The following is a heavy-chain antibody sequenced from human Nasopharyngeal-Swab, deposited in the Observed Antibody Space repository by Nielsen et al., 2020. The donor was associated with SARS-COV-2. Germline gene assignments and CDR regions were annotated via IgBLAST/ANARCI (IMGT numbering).Heavy chain of an antibody. J-gene: IGHJ6*02. CDR3: ARAGDIRYYYYGMDV. Sequence: WIRQPSGKGLEWIGEINHSGSTNYNPSLKSRVTISVDTSKNQFSLKLSSVTAADTAVYYCARAGDIRYYYYGMDVWGQGTTVTVSS. V-gene: IGHV4-34*01. D-gene: IGHD2-21*01. CDR2: INHSGST.